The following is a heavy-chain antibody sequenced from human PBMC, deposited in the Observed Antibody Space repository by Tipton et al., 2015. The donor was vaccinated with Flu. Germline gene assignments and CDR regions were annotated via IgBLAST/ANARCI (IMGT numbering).Heavy chain of an antibody. CDR2: IYPSGTT. V-gene: IGHV4-39*07. J-gene: IGHJ3*02. CDR1: SGSIRSTNYF. Sequence: TLSLTCTVSSGSIRSTNYFCAWIRQPPGKRLELIGSIYPSGTTYYNPSLKSRVTISVDTSKSQFSLMLSSVTAADTAVYYCARVKYSGDAFDIWGRGTMVTVSS. CDR3: ARVKYSGDAFDI. D-gene: IGHD2-21*01.